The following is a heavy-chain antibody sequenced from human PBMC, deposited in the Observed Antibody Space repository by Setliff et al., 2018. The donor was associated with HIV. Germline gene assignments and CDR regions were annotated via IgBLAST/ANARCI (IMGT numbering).Heavy chain of an antibody. CDR1: GFTFRNYK. Sequence: LRLSCAASGFTFRNYKFNWVRQAPGRGLEWVSSISIGSGGAIDYADSVQGRFTISRDNSKNSLYLQMNSLRVEDTAVYYCARDYLYYNLYNVSPVYGMDVWGQGTTVTVSS. D-gene: IGHD3-3*01. CDR3: ARDYLYYNLYNVSPVYGMDV. J-gene: IGHJ6*02. V-gene: IGHV3-48*03. CDR2: ISIGSGGAI.